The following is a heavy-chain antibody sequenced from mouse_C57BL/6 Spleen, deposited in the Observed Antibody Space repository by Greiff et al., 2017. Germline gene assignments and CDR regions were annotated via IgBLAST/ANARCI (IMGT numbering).Heavy chain of an antibody. D-gene: IGHD3-3*01. CDR1: GYAFSSYW. V-gene: IGHV1-80*01. CDR2: IYPGDGDT. CDR3: ARTGTYYAMDY. J-gene: IGHJ4*01. Sequence: VQLQQSGAELVKPGASVKISCKASGYAFSSYWMNWVKQRPGKGLEWIGQIYPGDGDTNDNGKFKGKATLTADKSSSTAYMQLSSLTSEDSAVYFCARTGTYYAMDYWGQGTSVTVSS.